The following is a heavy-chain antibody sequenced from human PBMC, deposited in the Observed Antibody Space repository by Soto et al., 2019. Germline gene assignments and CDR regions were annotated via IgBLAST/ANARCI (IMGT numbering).Heavy chain of an antibody. Sequence: ASVKVSCKASGYTFTSYAMHWVRQAPGQRLEWMGWINAGNGNTKYSQKFQGRVTITRDTSASTAYMELSSLRSEDTAVYYCARGSGYCSSTSCYALGWFDPWGQGTLVTVSS. V-gene: IGHV1-3*01. CDR1: GYTFTSYA. D-gene: IGHD2-2*01. CDR3: ARGSGYCSSTSCYALGWFDP. J-gene: IGHJ5*02. CDR2: INAGNGNT.